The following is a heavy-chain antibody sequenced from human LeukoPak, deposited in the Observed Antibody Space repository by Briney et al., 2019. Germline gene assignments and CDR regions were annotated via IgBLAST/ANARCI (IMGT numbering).Heavy chain of an antibody. D-gene: IGHD5-18*01. V-gene: IGHV1-18*01. CDR2: SSAYNGNT. J-gene: IGHJ4*02. CDR1: GYSFTSFG. Sequence: ASVKVSCKASGYSFTSFGISWVRQAPGQGLEWMGWSSAYNGNTKYVQKFQGRVTMTTDTSTSTAHMELRSQRSDDTAIFYCVRDLGVDTSMIFFDFWGQGTLVTVSS. CDR3: VRDLGVDTSMIFFDF.